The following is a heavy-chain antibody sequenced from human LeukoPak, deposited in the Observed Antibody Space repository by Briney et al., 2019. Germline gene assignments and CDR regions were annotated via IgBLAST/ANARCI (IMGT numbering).Heavy chain of an antibody. V-gene: IGHV3-30-3*01. CDR2: ISYDGSNK. Sequence: PGGSLRLSCAASGFTFSSYAMHWVRQAPGKGLEWVAVISYDGSNKYYADSVKGRFTISRDNSKNTLYLQMNSLRAEDTAVYYCARDARRIAVAGHLDYWGQGTLVTVSS. CDR3: ARDARRIAVAGHLDY. D-gene: IGHD6-19*01. CDR1: GFTFSSYA. J-gene: IGHJ4*02.